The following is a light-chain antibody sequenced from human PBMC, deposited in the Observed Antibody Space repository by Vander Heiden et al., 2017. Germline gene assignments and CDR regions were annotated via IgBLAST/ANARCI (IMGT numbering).Light chain of an antibody. Sequence: QSVFTQPPSVAAAPGPQVTISCSGSSSNIGKNYVSWYQQVPGTAPKLLIYDNNKRPSGIPDRFSGSKSGTSATLGITGLQTGDEADYYCGTWDSSLSNAVFGTGTKVTVL. V-gene: IGLV1-51*01. CDR1: SSNIGKNY. CDR2: DNN. J-gene: IGLJ1*01. CDR3: GTWDSSLSNAV.